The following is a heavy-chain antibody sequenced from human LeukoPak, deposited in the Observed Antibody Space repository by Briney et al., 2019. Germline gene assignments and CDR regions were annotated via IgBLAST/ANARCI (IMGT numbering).Heavy chain of an antibody. CDR1: GGTFSSYT. CDR3: ARDEKPYQHVDTAY. Sequence: SVKVSCKASGGTFSSYTISWVRQAPGQGLEWMGRIIPILGIANYAQKFQGRVTITADKSTSTAYMGLSSLRSEDTAVYYCARDEKPYQHVDTAYWGQGTLVTVSS. D-gene: IGHD5-18*01. V-gene: IGHV1-69*04. CDR2: IIPILGIA. J-gene: IGHJ4*02.